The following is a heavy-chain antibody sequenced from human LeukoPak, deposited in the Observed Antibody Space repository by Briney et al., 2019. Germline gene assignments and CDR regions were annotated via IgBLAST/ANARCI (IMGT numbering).Heavy chain of an antibody. CDR2: ISAYNGNT. CDR3: ARETGLSYYDSSGYYLYYYYYMDV. Sequence: ASVKVSCKASGYTLPSYGISCVRQAPGQELAWMGWISAYNGNTHYAQKLQGRVTMSTDTSTSTAYMELRSLRSDDTAVYYCARETGLSYYDSSGYYLYYYYYMDVWGKETTVTISS. CDR1: GYTLPSYG. D-gene: IGHD3-22*01. J-gene: IGHJ6*03. V-gene: IGHV1-18*01.